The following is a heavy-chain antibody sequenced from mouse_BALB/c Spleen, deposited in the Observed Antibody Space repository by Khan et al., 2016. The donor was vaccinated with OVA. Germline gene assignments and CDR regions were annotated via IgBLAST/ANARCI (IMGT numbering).Heavy chain of an antibody. CDR2: IFPSDGYT. D-gene: IGHD1-1*01. V-gene: IGHV1S126*01. CDR1: GYTFTSYW. J-gene: IGHJ1*01. CDR3: TRRGYYYDSTYDWYFDV. Sequence: VQLQQPGAELVRPGASVKLSCKASGYTFTSYWINWVKQRPGQGLEWIGNIFPSDGYTNYNQKFRDKATLTVDKSSSTVYIQLSSPTSEDSAVYYCTRRGYYYDSTYDWYFDVWGAGTTVTVSS.